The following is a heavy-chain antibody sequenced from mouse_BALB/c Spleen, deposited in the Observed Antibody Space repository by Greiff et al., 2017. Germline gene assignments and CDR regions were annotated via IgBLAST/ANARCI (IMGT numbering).Heavy chain of an antibody. D-gene: IGHD2-2*01. CDR3: ASSRAAYGYDAGYAMDY. J-gene: IGHJ4*01. CDR2: ISRGSSTI. CDR1: GFTFSSFG. V-gene: IGHV5-17*02. Sequence: EVQLVESGGGLVQPGGSRKLSCAASGFTFSSFGMHWVRQAPEKGLEWVAYISRGSSTIYYADTVKGRFPISRDNPKNTQFLQMTSLRSEGTAVYYIASSRAAYGYDAGYAMDYWGQGTSVTVSA.